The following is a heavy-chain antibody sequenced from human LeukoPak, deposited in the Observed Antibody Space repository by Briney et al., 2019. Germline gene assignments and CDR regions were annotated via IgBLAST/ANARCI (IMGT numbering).Heavy chain of an antibody. CDR2: IKQDGSEK. J-gene: IGHJ4*02. D-gene: IGHD2-21*02. Sequence: PGGSLRLSCAASGFTFSSYWMSWVRQAPGKGLEWVANIKQDGSEKYYVDSVKGRFTISRDNAKNSLYLQTNSLRAEDTAVYYCARGTPLICGGDCRNFDYWGQGTLVTVSS. V-gene: IGHV3-7*03. CDR3: ARGTPLICGGDCRNFDY. CDR1: GFTFSSYW.